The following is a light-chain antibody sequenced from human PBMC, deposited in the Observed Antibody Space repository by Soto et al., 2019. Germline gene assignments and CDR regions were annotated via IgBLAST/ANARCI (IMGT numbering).Light chain of an antibody. CDR3: QKYNSAPLT. CDR2: AAS. V-gene: IGKV1-27*01. Sequence: DIQMTQSPSSLSASVGDRVTITCRASQGISNSLAWYQQKPGKGPKLLIYAASTLRSGVPSRFSGSGSGTDFTLTISSLQPEDVATYYCQKYNSAPLTFGGGNKVEIK. CDR1: QGISNS. J-gene: IGKJ4*01.